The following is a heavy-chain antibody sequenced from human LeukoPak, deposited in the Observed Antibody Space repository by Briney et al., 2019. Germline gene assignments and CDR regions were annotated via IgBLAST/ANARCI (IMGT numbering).Heavy chain of an antibody. V-gene: IGHV3-7*01. D-gene: IGHD5-18*01. CDR1: GFTFSSYW. J-gene: IGHJ4*02. Sequence: GGSLRLSCAASGFTFSSYWMSWVRQAPGKGLEWVANIKQDGSEKYYVDSVKGRFTISRDNAKNSLYLRMNSLRAEDTAVYYCARDEGGRGYSYGYDYWGQGTLVTVSS. CDR2: IKQDGSEK. CDR3: ARDEGGRGYSYGYDY.